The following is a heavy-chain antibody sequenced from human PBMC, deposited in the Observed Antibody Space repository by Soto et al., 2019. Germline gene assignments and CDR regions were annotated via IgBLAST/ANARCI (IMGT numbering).Heavy chain of an antibody. J-gene: IGHJ4*02. CDR2: IRIKAYGGTT. D-gene: IGHD2-8*01. Sequence: PGGSLSLSCTASGFTFNDYTLSWVRQAPGKGLEWVGFIRIKAYGGTTEYAASVKGRFTISRDDSKSIAYLQMNSLKTEDTAVYYCTAGKLYPSLDFDYWGQGTLVTVSS. CDR3: TAGKLYPSLDFDY. V-gene: IGHV3-49*04. CDR1: GFTFNDYT.